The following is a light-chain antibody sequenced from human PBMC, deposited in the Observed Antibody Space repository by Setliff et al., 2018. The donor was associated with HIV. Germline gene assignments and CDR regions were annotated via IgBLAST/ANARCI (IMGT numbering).Light chain of an antibody. Sequence: QSVLAQPASVSGSPGQSIAISCTGTSSDVGIYNLVSWYQHHPGKAPKLIIYEVNKRPSGVSNRFSGSKSGNTGSLTISGLQPEDETDYYCCSYTTYSTYVFGTGTKVT. CDR1: SSDVGIYNL. V-gene: IGLV2-23*02. CDR3: CSYTTYSTYV. CDR2: EVN. J-gene: IGLJ1*01.